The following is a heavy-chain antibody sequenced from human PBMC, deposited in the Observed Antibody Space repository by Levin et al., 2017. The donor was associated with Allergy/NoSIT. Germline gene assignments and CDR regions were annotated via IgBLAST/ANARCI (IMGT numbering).Heavy chain of an antibody. CDR2: FNPNSGHS. Sequence: ASVKVSCKASGYSFTTSDIYWVRLAPGQGLEWLGWFNPNSGHSGFAQRFQDRVTLTSDLSTTTAYMELRSLTSEDSAIYYCARPLSYDSGAFFGYWGQGSLVTISS. CDR3: ARPLSYDSGAFFGY. J-gene: IGHJ4*02. V-gene: IGHV1-8*01. CDR1: GYSFTTSD. D-gene: IGHD3-22*01.